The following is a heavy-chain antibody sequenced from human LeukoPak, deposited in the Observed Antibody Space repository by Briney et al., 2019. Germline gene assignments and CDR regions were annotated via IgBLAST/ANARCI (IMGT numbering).Heavy chain of an antibody. CDR1: GGSISSYY. CDR3: ARQAARPNYYYYYYMDV. Sequence: SETLSLTCTVSGGSISSYYWSWIRQPPGKGLEWIGYIYTSGSTNYNPSLKSRVTISVDTSKNQFSLKLSSVTAADTAVYYCARQAARPNYYYYYYMDVWGKGTTVTVSS. CDR2: IYTSGST. V-gene: IGHV4-4*09. J-gene: IGHJ6*03. D-gene: IGHD6-6*01.